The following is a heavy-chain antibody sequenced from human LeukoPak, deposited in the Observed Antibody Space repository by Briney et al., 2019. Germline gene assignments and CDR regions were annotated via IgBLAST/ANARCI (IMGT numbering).Heavy chain of an antibody. CDR2: IYSGGST. D-gene: IGHD5-18*01. Sequence: GGSLRLSCAASGFTVSSNYMSWVRQAPGKGLEWVSVIYSGGSTYYADSVKGRFTISRDNPKNTLYLQMNSLRAEDTAVYYCARLPSTAMVPYYFDYWGQGTLVTVSS. V-gene: IGHV3-53*01. CDR3: ARLPSTAMVPYYFDY. CDR1: GFTVSSNY. J-gene: IGHJ4*02.